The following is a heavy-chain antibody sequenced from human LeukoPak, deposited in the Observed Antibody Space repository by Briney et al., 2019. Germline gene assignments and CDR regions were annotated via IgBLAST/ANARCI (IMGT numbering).Heavy chain of an antibody. J-gene: IGHJ3*02. CDR3: ARRSPTADAFDI. V-gene: IGHV7-4-1*02. CDR2: INTKTGTP. Sequence: GASVKVSCKAPGYTFNKNAIDWVRQAPGQGLEWMGWINTKTGTPTYAQGFTGRFVFSLDMSVSTAFLQISSRKPADTAVYYCARRSPTADAFDIWGQGTLVTVSS. CDR1: GYTFNKNA. D-gene: IGHD5-18*01.